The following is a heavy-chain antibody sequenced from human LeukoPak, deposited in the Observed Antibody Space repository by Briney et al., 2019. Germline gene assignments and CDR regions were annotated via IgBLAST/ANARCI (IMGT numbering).Heavy chain of an antibody. CDR3: ARGEFGDYYYFYMDV. D-gene: IGHD2/OR15-2a*01. J-gene: IGHJ6*03. CDR2: IKQDGTDK. V-gene: IGHV3-7*01. Sequence: PGGSLRLSCAASGFSFSSYWMSWVRQAPGKGLEWVANIKQDGTDKYYLDSVKGRFTISRDNAKNSLFLQMNSLRAEDTATYYCARGEFGDYYYFYMDVWGKGTTVTVSS. CDR1: GFSFSSYW.